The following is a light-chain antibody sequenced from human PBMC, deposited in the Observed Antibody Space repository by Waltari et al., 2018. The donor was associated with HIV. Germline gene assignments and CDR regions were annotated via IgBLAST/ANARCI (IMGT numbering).Light chain of an antibody. Sequence: QSVLTQPPSVPGAPGQRVTFSCTGSSSNIGAGYDVHWYQQLPGTAPKLLIYGNNTRPSGVPDRFAGSKSGTSASLAITGLQAEDEADYYCQSYDSSLSGSWVFGGGTKLTVL. CDR3: QSYDSSLSGSWV. J-gene: IGLJ3*02. CDR1: SSNIGAGYD. CDR2: GNN. V-gene: IGLV1-40*01.